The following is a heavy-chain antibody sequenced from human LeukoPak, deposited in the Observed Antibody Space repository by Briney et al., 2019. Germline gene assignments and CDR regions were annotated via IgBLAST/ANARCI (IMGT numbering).Heavy chain of an antibody. Sequence: ASVKVSCKSSGYTFTGYYMHWVRQAPGQGLEWMGWINPNSGGTNYAQKFQGRVTMTRDTSISTAYMELSRLRSDDTAVYYCARLGYYDGSGYSPLDYWGQGTLATVSS. V-gene: IGHV1-2*02. J-gene: IGHJ4*02. CDR2: INPNSGGT. CDR1: GYTFTGYY. CDR3: ARLGYYDGSGYSPLDY. D-gene: IGHD3-22*01.